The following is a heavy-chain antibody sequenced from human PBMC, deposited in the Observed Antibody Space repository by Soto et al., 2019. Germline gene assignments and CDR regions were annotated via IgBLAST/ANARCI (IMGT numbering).Heavy chain of an antibody. J-gene: IGHJ5*02. Sequence: QVQLVQSGAEVKTPGSSVKVSCKASGGTFNSYSIDWLRQAPGQGLEWMGGIIPMSGRPNYAQRFQGRVTFSADKSKNTAYMEVNSLTKEDTAVYYCARRGQESANWFDPWGQGTLVTVSS. CDR1: GGTFNSYS. V-gene: IGHV1-69*06. CDR2: IIPMSGRP. CDR3: ARRGQESANWFDP.